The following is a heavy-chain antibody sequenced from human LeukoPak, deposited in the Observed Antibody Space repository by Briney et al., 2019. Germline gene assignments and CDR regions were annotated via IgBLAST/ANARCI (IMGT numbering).Heavy chain of an antibody. CDR1: GFTFSSYA. Sequence: GGSLRLSCAASGFTFSSYAMSWVRQAPGKGLEWVSAISGSGGSKYYADSVKGRFTISRDNSKNTLYLQMNSLRAEDTAVYYCAKAPTMVRGEGYWGQGTLVTVSS. V-gene: IGHV3-23*01. CDR2: ISGSGGSK. J-gene: IGHJ4*02. D-gene: IGHD3-10*01. CDR3: AKAPTMVRGEGY.